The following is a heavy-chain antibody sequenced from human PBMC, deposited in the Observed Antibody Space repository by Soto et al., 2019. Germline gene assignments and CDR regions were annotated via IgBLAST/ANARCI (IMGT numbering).Heavy chain of an antibody. J-gene: IGHJ5*02. CDR1: GVSFSGYY. Sequence: SETLSLTCAVYGVSFSGYYWRLIRQPPGKGLEWIGEINHSGSTNYNPSLKSRVTISVDTSKNQFSLKLSSVTAADTAVYYCARGPGSSSWFNWFDPWGQGTLVTVSS. V-gene: IGHV4-34*01. CDR2: INHSGST. CDR3: ARGPGSSSWFNWFDP. D-gene: IGHD6-13*01.